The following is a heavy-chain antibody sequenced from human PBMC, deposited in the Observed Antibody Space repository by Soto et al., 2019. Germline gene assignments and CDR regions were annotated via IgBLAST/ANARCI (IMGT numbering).Heavy chain of an antibody. CDR1: GFTFTSSA. CDR2: IVVGSGNT. Sequence: ASVKVSCKASGFTFTSSAVQWVRQARGQRLEWIGWIVVGSGNTNYAQKFQERVTITRDMSTSTAYMELSSLRSEDTAVYYCAAVFLPGDSSDPDYFDYWGQGTLVTVSS. CDR3: AAVFLPGDSSDPDYFDY. V-gene: IGHV1-58*01. J-gene: IGHJ4*02. D-gene: IGHD3-22*01.